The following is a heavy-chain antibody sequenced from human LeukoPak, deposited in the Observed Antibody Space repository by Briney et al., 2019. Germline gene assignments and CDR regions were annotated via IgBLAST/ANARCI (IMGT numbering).Heavy chain of an antibody. V-gene: IGHV1-2*02. CDR3: ARARGPIRFLAY. J-gene: IGHJ4*02. Sequence: ASVKVSCKASGYTFTGYYRHWVRQAPGQGLEWMGWINPNSGGTNYAQKFQGRVTMTRDTSISTAYMGLSRLRSDDTAVYYCARARGPIRFLAYWGQGTLVTVSS. CDR2: INPNSGGT. D-gene: IGHD3-3*01. CDR1: GYTFTGYY.